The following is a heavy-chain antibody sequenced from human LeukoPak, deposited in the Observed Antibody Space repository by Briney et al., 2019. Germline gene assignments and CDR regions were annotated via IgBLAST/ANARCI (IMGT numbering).Heavy chain of an antibody. V-gene: IGHV1-2*02. Sequence: GASVKVSCKASGYTFTDNHMHWVREAPGQELEWMGWISPNSGGTNYAQKFRGRVTMTRDTSISTAYMELSGLTPDDTAVYYCARRTGDGAFDVWGQGTVVTVSS. CDR2: ISPNSGGT. D-gene: IGHD7-27*01. CDR3: ARRTGDGAFDV. J-gene: IGHJ3*01. CDR1: GYTFTDNH.